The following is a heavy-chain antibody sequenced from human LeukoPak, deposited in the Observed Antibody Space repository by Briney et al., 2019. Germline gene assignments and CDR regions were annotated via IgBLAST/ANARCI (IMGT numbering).Heavy chain of an antibody. CDR1: GGSFSGYY. D-gene: IGHD3-10*01. CDR3: ARRPILWLGGVYGMDV. J-gene: IGHJ6*02. V-gene: IGHV4-34*01. Sequence: SETLSLTCAVYGGSFSGYYWSWIRQPPGKGLEWIGEINHSGSTNYNPSLKSRVTISVDTSKNQFSLKLSSVTAADTAVYYCARRPILWLGGVYGMDVWGQGTTVTVSS. CDR2: INHSGST.